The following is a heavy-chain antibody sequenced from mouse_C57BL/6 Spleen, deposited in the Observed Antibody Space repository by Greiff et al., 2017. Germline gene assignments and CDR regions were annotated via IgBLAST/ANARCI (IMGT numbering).Heavy chain of an antibody. V-gene: IGHV3-8*01. D-gene: IGHD2-3*01. Sequence: EVKLVESGPGLAKPSQTLSLTCSVTGYSITSDYWNWIRKFPGNKLEYMGYISYSGSTYYNPSLKSRISITRDTSKNQYYLQLNSVTTEDTATYYCAKSYDGYFRGYFDVWGTGTTVTVSS. CDR3: AKSYDGYFRGYFDV. CDR1: GYSITSDY. CDR2: ISYSGST. J-gene: IGHJ1*03.